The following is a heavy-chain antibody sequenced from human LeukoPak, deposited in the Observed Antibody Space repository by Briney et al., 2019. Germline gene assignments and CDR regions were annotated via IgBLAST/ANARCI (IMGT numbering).Heavy chain of an antibody. CDR1: GGSVSSGSYY. D-gene: IGHD7-27*01. CDR3: ARISLLGITDY. Sequence: SQTLSLTCTVSGGSVSSGSYYWSWIRQPAGKGLEWIGRIYTSGSTDYNPSLKSRVTISVDTSKNQFSLKLSSVTAADTAVYYCARISLLGITDYWGQGTLVTVSS. CDR2: IYTSGST. J-gene: IGHJ4*02. V-gene: IGHV4-61*02.